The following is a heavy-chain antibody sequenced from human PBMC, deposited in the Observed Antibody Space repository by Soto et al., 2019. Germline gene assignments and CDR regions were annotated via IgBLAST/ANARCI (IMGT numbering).Heavy chain of an antibody. D-gene: IGHD3-22*01. V-gene: IGHV1-69*13. CDR2: IIPIFGTA. CDR1: GGTFSSYA. J-gene: IGHJ4*02. CDR3: ARESPIRYYYDSSGYWYFDY. Sequence: ASVKVSCKASGGTFSSYAISWVRQAPGQGLEWMGGIIPIFGTANYAQKFQGRVTITADESTSTAYMELSSLRSEDTAVYYCARESPIRYYYDSSGYWYFDYWGQGTLVTVSS.